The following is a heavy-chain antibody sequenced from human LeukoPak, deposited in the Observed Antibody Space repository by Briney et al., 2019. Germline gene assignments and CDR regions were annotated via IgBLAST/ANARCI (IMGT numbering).Heavy chain of an antibody. CDR3: ARVRLWFDYDI. CDR1: GFTFSSHG. J-gene: IGHJ3*02. D-gene: IGHD3-10*01. Sequence: GGSLRLSCAASGFTFSSHGMHWVRQAPGKGLEWVSAISGSGGSTYYADSVKGRFTISRDNSKNTLYLQMNSLRAEDTAVYYCARVRLWFDYDIWGQGTMVTVSS. CDR2: ISGSGGST. V-gene: IGHV3-23*01.